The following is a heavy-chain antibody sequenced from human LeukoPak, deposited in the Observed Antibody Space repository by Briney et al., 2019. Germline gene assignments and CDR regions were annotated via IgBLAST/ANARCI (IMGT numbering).Heavy chain of an antibody. D-gene: IGHD5-18*01. CDR2: IYYSGST. V-gene: IGHV4-30-4*01. J-gene: IGHJ4*02. Sequence: SETLSLTCTVSGGSISSGDYYWSWIRQPPGKGLEWIGYIYYSGSTYYNPSLKSRVTISVDTSKNQSSLKLSSVTAADTAVYYCAARGYSYGPFFDYWGQGTLVTVSS. CDR1: GGSISSGDYY. CDR3: AARGYSYGPFFDY.